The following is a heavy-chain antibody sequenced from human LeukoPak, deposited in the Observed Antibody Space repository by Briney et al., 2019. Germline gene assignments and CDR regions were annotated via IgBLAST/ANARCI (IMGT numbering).Heavy chain of an antibody. V-gene: IGHV3-7*01. D-gene: IGHD3-22*01. CDR2: IKDDGSET. Sequence: PGGSLRLSCAASGFTFSDYWMIWVRQAPGKGLQWVANIKDDGSETYYVDSVKGRFTISKDNAKNSLYLQMNSLRAEDTAVYYCAKDAAVGSSGYYYVPPLYYFHYWGQGTLVTVSS. CDR3: AKDAAVGSSGYYYVPPLYYFHY. CDR1: GFTFSDYW. J-gene: IGHJ4*02.